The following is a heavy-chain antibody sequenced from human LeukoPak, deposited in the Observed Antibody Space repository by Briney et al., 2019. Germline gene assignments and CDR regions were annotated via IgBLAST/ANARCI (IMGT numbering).Heavy chain of an antibody. CDR3: ARDGGTSSSGYFF. D-gene: IGHD3-22*01. CDR2: IYSDNT. CDR1: GFTVSSNS. V-gene: IGHV3-53*01. Sequence: GGSLRLSCTVSGFTVSSNSMSWVRQAPGKGLEWVSFIYSDNTHYSDSVKGRFTISRDNAKNSLYLQMNSLRAEDTAVYYCARDGGTSSSGYFFWGQGTLVTVSS. J-gene: IGHJ4*02.